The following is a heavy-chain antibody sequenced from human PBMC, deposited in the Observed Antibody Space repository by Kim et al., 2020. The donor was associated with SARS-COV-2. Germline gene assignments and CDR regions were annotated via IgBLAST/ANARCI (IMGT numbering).Heavy chain of an antibody. CDR3: ARAGGSGRWWFDP. Sequence: YAQKFQGRVTMTRDTSTSTVYMELSSLRSEDTAVYYCARAGGSGRWWFDPWGQGTLVTVSS. J-gene: IGHJ5*02. V-gene: IGHV1-46*01. D-gene: IGHD6-19*01.